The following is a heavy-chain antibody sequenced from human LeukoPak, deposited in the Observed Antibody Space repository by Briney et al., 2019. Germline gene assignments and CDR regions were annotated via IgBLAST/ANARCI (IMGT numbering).Heavy chain of an antibody. CDR2: LSPKNGDT. CDR3: AREAAGTTTISWFDP. Sequence: ASVKVSCKSSGYTFTDYFIHWVRQAPGQALEWLGWLSPKNGDTKYAQSFQGRVTMTRDTSINTVYMEVRGLRSDDTAVYYCAREAAGTTTISWFDPWGQGTLVTVSS. CDR1: GYTFTDYF. J-gene: IGHJ5*02. D-gene: IGHD6-13*01. V-gene: IGHV1-2*02.